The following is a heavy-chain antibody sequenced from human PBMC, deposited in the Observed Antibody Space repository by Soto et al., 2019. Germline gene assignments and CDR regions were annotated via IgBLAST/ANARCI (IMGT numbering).Heavy chain of an antibody. V-gene: IGHV4-4*02. J-gene: IGHJ4*02. CDR1: GGSFTSNNW. CDR3: ASRDPGTSVDY. CDR2: IYRTGST. D-gene: IGHD1-26*01. Sequence: SETLSLTCAVSGGSFTSNNWWTWVRQPPGQGLEWIGEIYRTGSTNYNPSLKSRVTISLDKSEIQFSLKVTSLTAADTAVYYCASRDPGTSVDYWGQGTLVTVSS.